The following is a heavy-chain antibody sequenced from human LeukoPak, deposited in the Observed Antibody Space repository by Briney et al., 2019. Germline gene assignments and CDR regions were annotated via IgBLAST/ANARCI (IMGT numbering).Heavy chain of an antibody. V-gene: IGHV3-23*01. Sequence: GGSLRLSCAASGFPLSSYAMSWVRQAPGKGLEWVSSISGSGGSTYYADSVKGRFTISRDNSKNTLYLQMNSLRAEDRAVYYCARGFLLWEPYFDYWGQGTLVTVSS. CDR1: GFPLSSYA. CDR3: ARGFLLWEPYFDY. J-gene: IGHJ4*02. CDR2: ISGSGGST. D-gene: IGHD1-26*01.